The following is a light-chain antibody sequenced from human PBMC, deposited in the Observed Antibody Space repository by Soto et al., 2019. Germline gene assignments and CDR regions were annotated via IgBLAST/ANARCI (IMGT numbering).Light chain of an antibody. Sequence: DIQMTQSPSSLSASVGDRITITCQASQDISNRLNWYHQKPGKAPNLLIYDASNLAAGGPSGFSGSGSGTHFAFTISSLQPEDIGAYYCQNCFTVPYTFGRGTKLEIK. CDR1: QDISNR. J-gene: IGKJ2*01. CDR2: DAS. CDR3: QNCFTVPYT. V-gene: IGKV1-33*01.